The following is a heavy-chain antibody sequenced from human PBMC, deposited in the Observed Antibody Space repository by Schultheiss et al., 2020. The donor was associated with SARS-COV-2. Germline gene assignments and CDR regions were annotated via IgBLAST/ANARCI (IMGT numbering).Heavy chain of an antibody. CDR3: ARVCCSSTSCGVDY. D-gene: IGHD2-2*01. CDR1: GFTFSNAW. CDR2: ISGSGGST. J-gene: IGHJ4*02. Sequence: GGSLRLSCAASGFTFSNAWMSWVRQAPGKGLEWVSAISGSGGSTYYADSVKGRFTISRDNAKNSLYLQMNSLRAEDTAVYYCARVCCSSTSCGVDYWGQGTLVTVSS. V-gene: IGHV3-21*01.